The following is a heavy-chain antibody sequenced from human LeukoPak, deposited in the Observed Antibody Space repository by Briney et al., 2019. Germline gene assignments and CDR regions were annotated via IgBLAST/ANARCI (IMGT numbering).Heavy chain of an antibody. J-gene: IGHJ4*02. CDR2: IYPNSGAT. Sequence: SVKVSCKASGYTFTGYYMHWVRQAPGQGLEWMGYIYPNSGATKYAQKFQGRVTMTRDTSISTAYMELSRLRSDDTAVYYCGTLLSNGPFDYWGQGSLVTVSS. CDR3: GTLLSNGPFDY. CDR1: GYTFTGYY. V-gene: IGHV1-2*02.